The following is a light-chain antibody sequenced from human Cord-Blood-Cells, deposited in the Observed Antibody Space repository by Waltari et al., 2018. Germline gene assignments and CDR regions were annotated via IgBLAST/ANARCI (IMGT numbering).Light chain of an antibody. V-gene: IGKV3-20*01. CDR1: QSVSSSY. CDR2: GAS. Sequence: EIVLTQSPGTLSLSPGERATLSCRASQSVSSSYLAWYQQKPGQAPRLLIYGASSRATGSPDRFSGSGSGTDFTLTINRLEPEDFAVYYCQQYGSSNPYSFGQGTKLEIK. J-gene: IGKJ2*03. CDR3: QQYGSSNPYS.